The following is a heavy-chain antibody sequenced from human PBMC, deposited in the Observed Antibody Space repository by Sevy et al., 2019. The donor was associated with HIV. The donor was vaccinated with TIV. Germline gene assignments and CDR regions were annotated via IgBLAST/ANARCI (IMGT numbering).Heavy chain of an antibody. V-gene: IGHV1-18*01. CDR2: ISAYNGNT. D-gene: IGHD7-27*01. CDR3: ARRSWGYEDY. Sequence: ASVKVSCKASGYTFTTYGITWVRQAPGQGLEFMGWISAYNGNTNYAQKFHYRITMTTDTSTNTAYMELRSLTSDDTAVYYCARRSWGYEDYWCQGTLVTVSS. J-gene: IGHJ4*02. CDR1: GYTFTTYG.